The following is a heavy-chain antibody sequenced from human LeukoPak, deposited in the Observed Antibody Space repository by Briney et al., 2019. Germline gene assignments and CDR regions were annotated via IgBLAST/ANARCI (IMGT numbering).Heavy chain of an antibody. CDR2: VKSKTEGGTT. D-gene: IGHD3-10*01. CDR1: GFSFTNAW. Sequence: GGSLRLSCAASGFSFTNAWMSWVRQAPGRGLEWAGLVKSKTEGGTTGYAEPVKGRFTISRDDSKNTVYLQMNSLKTEDTAVYYCTKGYGSGNACDYWGRGTRVTVSS. CDR3: TKGYGSGNACDY. J-gene: IGHJ4*02. V-gene: IGHV3-15*01.